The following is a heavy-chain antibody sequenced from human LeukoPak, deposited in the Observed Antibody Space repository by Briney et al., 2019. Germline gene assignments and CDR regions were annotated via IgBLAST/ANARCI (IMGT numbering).Heavy chain of an antibody. J-gene: IGHJ6*03. CDR3: ARLIYFYYYMDV. CDR2: IYYSGTT. V-gene: IGHV4-39*01. Sequence: SETPSLTCTVSGGSISSGSYHWGWLRQPPGKGLVWIGSIYYSGTTYYHPSLKSRVTISVDTSKNQFSLKLGSVTAADTALYYCARLIYFYYYMDVWGKGTTVTVSS. CDR1: GGSISSGSYH.